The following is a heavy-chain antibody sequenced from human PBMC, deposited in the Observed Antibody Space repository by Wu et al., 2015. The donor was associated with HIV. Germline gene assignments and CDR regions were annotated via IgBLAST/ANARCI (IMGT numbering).Heavy chain of an antibody. CDR1: GGTLRNHA. D-gene: IGHD5-24*01. CDR3: ARGSILEMSTASYYYYVMDV. V-gene: IGHV1-69*13. J-gene: IGHJ6*02. Sequence: QVQLVQSGAEVKKPGSSVKVSCRASGGTLRNHAVTWVRQAPGQGLEWMGRLIPISGTANYAQKFQGRVTITADKPTNTAYMELSSLRSDDTAVYYCARGSILEMSTASYYYYVMDVWGQGTTVTVSS. CDR2: LIPISGTA.